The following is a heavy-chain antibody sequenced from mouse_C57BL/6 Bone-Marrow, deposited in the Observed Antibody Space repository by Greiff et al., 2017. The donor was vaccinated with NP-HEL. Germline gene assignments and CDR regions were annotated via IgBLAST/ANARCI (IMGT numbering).Heavy chain of an antibody. Sequence: VQLQQPGAELVKPGASVKLSCKASGYTFTSYWMQWVKQRPGQGLEWIGEIDPSDSYTNYNQKFKGKATLTVDTSSSTAYMQLSSLTSEDSAVYYCARNGSSLNWYFDVWGTGTTVTVSS. CDR2: IDPSDSYT. CDR3: ARNGSSLNWYFDV. CDR1: GYTFTSYW. J-gene: IGHJ1*03. V-gene: IGHV1-50*01. D-gene: IGHD1-1*01.